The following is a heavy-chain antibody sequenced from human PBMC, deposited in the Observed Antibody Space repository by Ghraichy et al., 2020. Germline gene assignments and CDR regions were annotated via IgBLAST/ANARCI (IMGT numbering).Heavy chain of an antibody. CDR1: GFTFSNYG. CDR3: VKSRKSRVDYDSGSYYNDAAIYS. CDR2: ISFDERGK. D-gene: IGHD3-10*01. V-gene: IGHV3-30*18. J-gene: IGHJ3*01. Sequence: GGSLRLSCAASGFTFSNYGMSWVRQAPGKGLEWVAVISFDERGKYYGDSVKGRFTISRDNSNNTLYVQMSSLRAEDTAVYYCVKSRKSRVDYDSGSYYNDAAIYSWGQGTMVTVSS.